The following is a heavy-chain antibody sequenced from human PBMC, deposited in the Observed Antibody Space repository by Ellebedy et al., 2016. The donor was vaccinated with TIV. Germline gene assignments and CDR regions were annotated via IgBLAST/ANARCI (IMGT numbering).Heavy chain of an antibody. Sequence: SVKVSXXASGGTFSSYAISWVRQAPGQGLEWMGGIIPIFGTANYAQKFQGRVTITADESTSTAYMELSSLRSEDTAVYYCAREVGVSSSWYENDAFDIWGQGTMVTVSS. CDR1: GGTFSSYA. CDR2: IIPIFGTA. D-gene: IGHD6-13*01. V-gene: IGHV1-69*13. J-gene: IGHJ3*02. CDR3: AREVGVSSSWYENDAFDI.